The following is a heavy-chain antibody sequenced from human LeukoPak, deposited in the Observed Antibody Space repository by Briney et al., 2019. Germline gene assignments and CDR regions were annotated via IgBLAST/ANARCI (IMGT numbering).Heavy chain of an antibody. Sequence: ASMKDSCKASGGTFSSYAISWVRQSPGQGLEWMGRIIPILGIANYAQKFQGRVTITADKSTSTAYMELSSLRSEDTAVYYCARDPHLDSGYDLPDYWGQGTLVTVSS. J-gene: IGHJ4*02. D-gene: IGHD5-12*01. V-gene: IGHV1-69*04. CDR3: ARDPHLDSGYDLPDY. CDR1: GGTFSSYA. CDR2: IIPILGIA.